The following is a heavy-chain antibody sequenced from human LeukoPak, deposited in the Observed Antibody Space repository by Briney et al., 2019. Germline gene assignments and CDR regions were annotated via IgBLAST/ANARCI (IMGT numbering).Heavy chain of an antibody. V-gene: IGHV1-2*02. Sequence: ASVKVSCKASGYTFTGYYMHWVRQAPEQGLEWMGWINPNSGGTNYAQKFQGRVTMTRDTSISTAYMELSRLRSDDTAVYYCARDLDYGDYDAGFDPWGQGTLVTVSS. CDR3: ARDLDYGDYDAGFDP. D-gene: IGHD4-17*01. CDR2: INPNSGGT. J-gene: IGHJ5*02. CDR1: GYTFTGYY.